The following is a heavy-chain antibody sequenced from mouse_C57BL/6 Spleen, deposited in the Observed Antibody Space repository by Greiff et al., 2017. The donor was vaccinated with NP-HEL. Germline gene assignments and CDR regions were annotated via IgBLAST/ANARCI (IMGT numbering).Heavy chain of an antibody. CDR1: GYSITSGYY. J-gene: IGHJ2*01. Sequence: QSGPGLVKPSQSLSLTCSVTGYSITSGYYWNWIRQFPGNKLEWMGYISYDGSNNYNPSLKNRISITRDTSKNQFFLKLNSVTTEDTATYYCARGEDYWGQGTTLTVSS. V-gene: IGHV3-6*01. CDR2: ISYDGSN. CDR3: ARGEDY.